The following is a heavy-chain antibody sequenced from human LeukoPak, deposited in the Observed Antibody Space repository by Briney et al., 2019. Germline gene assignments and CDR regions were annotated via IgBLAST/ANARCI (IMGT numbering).Heavy chain of an antibody. CDR1: GYTFTVYY. Sequence: GASVKVSCKASGYTFTVYYMHWVRQAPGQGLEWMGRINPNSGGTNYAQKFQGRVTMTRDTSISTAYMELSRLRSDDTAVYYCARVGLFLEWLPSYYYYGMDVWGQGTTVTVSS. V-gene: IGHV1-2*06. D-gene: IGHD3-3*01. CDR3: ARVGLFLEWLPSYYYYGMDV. CDR2: INPNSGGT. J-gene: IGHJ6*02.